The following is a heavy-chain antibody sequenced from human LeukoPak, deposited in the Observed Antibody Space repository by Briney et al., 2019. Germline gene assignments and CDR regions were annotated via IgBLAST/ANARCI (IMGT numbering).Heavy chain of an antibody. CDR3: ARTPDHLTTLLWFGELLNWFDP. V-gene: IGHV1-18*01. J-gene: IGHJ5*02. CDR1: GYTFTSYG. CDR2: ISAYNGNT. Sequence: ASVKVSCKASGYTFTSYGISWVRQAPGQGLERMGWISAYNGNTNYAQKLQGRVTVTTDTSTSTAYMELRSLRSDDTAVYYCARTPDHLTTLLWFGELLNWFDPWGQGTLVTVSS. D-gene: IGHD3-10*01.